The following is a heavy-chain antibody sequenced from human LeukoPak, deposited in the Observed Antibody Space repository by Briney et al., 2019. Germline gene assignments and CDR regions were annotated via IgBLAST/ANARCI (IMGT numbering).Heavy chain of an antibody. CDR3: ARDHAYSSSLASDY. V-gene: IGHV3-11*01. CDR1: GFTFSDYY. J-gene: IGHJ4*02. D-gene: IGHD6-6*01. CDR2: ISSSGSTI. Sequence: GGSLRLSCAASGFTFSDYYMSWIRQAPGKGLEWVSYISSSGSTIYYADSVKGRFTISRDNAKNSLYLQKNSLRAEDTAVYYCARDHAYSSSLASDYWGQGTLVTVSS.